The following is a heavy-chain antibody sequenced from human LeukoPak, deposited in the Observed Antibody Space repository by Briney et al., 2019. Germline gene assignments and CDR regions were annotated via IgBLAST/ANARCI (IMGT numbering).Heavy chain of an antibody. J-gene: IGHJ5*02. D-gene: IGHD3-22*01. CDR2: ISAYNGNT. CDR1: GHTFTSYG. V-gene: IGHV1-18*01. Sequence: GASVKVSCKASGHTFTSYGISWVRQAPGQGLEWMGWISAYNGNTNYAQKLQGRVTMTTDTSTSTAYMELRSLRSDDTAVYYCARDTSYYYDSSGYYIKDNWFDPWGQGTLVTVSS. CDR3: ARDTSYYYDSSGYYIKDNWFDP.